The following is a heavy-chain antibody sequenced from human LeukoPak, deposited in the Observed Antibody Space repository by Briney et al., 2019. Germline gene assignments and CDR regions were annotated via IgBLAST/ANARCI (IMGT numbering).Heavy chain of an antibody. D-gene: IGHD6-13*01. CDR3: ARQAGAAAVNWFDP. V-gene: IGHV4-59*08. J-gene: IGHJ5*02. CDR1: GGSISSYY. CDR2: IYYSGAA. Sequence: SETLSLTCTVSGGSISSYYWSWIRQPPGKGLEWIGYIYYSGAAYYNPSLKSRVTISIDASKNQSSLKLSSVTAADTAVYYCARQAGAAAVNWFDPWGQGTLVTVSS.